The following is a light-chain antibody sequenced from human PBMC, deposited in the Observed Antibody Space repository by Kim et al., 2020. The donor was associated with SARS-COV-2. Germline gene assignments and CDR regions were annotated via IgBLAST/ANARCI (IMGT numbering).Light chain of an antibody. V-gene: IGKV1-5*03. CDR3: QQYNNYSPT. Sequence: DIQMTQSPSTLSASVEDRVTITCRASQSISSWLAWYQQKPGKAPKLLIFESSHLESGVPSRFSGSGSGTEFTLTISSLQPDDFATYYCQQYNNYSPTFGQGTKVDIK. CDR1: QSISSW. J-gene: IGKJ1*01. CDR2: ESS.